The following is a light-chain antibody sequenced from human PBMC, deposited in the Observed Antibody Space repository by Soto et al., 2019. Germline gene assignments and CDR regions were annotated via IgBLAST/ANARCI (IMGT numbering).Light chain of an antibody. CDR1: SSNIGTSS. V-gene: IGLV1-44*01. Sequence: QSALTQPHSASGTPGQRVTISCSGSSSNIGTSSVHWFQQLPVTAPKLLISTTNQRPSGVPERFSGSKSGTSASLAISGLQAEDEADYYCAAWDDSLNGHVFGPGTKVNV. CDR3: AAWDDSLNGHV. J-gene: IGLJ1*01. CDR2: TTN.